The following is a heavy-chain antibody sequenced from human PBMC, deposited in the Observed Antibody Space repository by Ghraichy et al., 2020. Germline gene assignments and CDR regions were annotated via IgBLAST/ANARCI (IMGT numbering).Heavy chain of an antibody. CDR2: MNPNSGNT. Sequence: ASVKVSCKASGYTFTSYDINWVRQATGQGLEWMGWMNPNSGNTGYAQKFQGRVTMTRNTSISTAYMELSSLRSEDTAVYYCARASSGWYDRYYYGMDVWGQGTTVTVSS. D-gene: IGHD6-19*01. J-gene: IGHJ6*02. CDR1: GYTFTSYD. CDR3: ARASSGWYDRYYYGMDV. V-gene: IGHV1-8*01.